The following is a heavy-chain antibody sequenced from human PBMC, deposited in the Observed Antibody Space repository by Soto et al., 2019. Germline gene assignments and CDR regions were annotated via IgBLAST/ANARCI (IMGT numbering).Heavy chain of an antibody. V-gene: IGHV4-34*01. CDR2: INHSGST. J-gene: IGHJ4*02. CDR1: GGSFSGYY. CDR3: SRGYGRNFDF. Sequence: QVQLQQWGAGLLKPSETLSLTCAVYGGSFSGYYWNWIRQPPGKGLEWIGEINHSGSTNYNPSLKRIVTTSVDTSKNYFSLKRSSVTAADTVVYYGSRGYGRNFDFWGQGTLVTVSS. D-gene: IGHD3-10*01.